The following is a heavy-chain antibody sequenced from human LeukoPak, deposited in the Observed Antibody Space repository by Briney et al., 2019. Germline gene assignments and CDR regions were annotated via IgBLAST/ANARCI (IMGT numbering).Heavy chain of an antibody. V-gene: IGHV1-2*02. CDR3: ARGDCSGGSCYPFAWFDP. Sequence: ASVKVSCKASGYTFTIYYIHWVRQAPGQGLEWMGWIDPNSGGTNYAQKFQGRVTMTRDTSISTAYMELSRLRSDDTAVYYCARGDCSGGSCYPFAWFDPWGQGTLVTVSS. D-gene: IGHD2-15*01. J-gene: IGHJ5*02. CDR2: IDPNSGGT. CDR1: GYTFTIYY.